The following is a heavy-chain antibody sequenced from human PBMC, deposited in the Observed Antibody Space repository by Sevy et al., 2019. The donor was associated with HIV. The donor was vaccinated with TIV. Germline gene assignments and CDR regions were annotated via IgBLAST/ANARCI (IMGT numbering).Heavy chain of an antibody. Sequence: ASVKVSCKVSGYTLTELSMHWVRQAPGKGLEWMGGFDPEDGETIYAQKFQGRVTMTEDKSTDTAYMELSSLGSEDTAVYYCATAASSSWDFDYWGQGTLVTVSS. V-gene: IGHV1-24*01. D-gene: IGHD6-13*01. CDR2: FDPEDGET. CDR1: GYTLTELS. CDR3: ATAASSSWDFDY. J-gene: IGHJ4*02.